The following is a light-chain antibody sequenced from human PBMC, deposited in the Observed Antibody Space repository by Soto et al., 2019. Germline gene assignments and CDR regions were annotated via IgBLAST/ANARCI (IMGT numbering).Light chain of an antibody. CDR3: QQYHDWPGT. V-gene: IGKV3-15*01. J-gene: IGKJ1*01. CDR1: QSVSSK. Sequence: EIVLTQSPGTLSVSPGERATLSCRASQSVSSKLAWYQQKPGQAPRLLFYGASTGATGIPARFSGSGSETEFTLSISSLQSEDFAVYYCQQYHDWPGTFGQGTKVEIE. CDR2: GAS.